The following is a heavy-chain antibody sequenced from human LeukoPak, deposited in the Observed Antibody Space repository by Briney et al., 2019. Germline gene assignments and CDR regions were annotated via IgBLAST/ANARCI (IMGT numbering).Heavy chain of an antibody. D-gene: IGHD3-10*01. V-gene: IGHV4-4*07. CDR1: GGSISSYY. CDR2: IYTSGST. J-gene: IGHJ4*02. Sequence: SETLSLTCTVSGGSISSYYWSWIRQPAGKGLEWIGRIYTSGSTNYNPSLKSRVTMLVDTSKNQFSLKLSPVTAADTAVYYCARGQYYYGSGSYAKLDYWGQGTLVTVSS. CDR3: ARGQYYYGSGSYAKLDY.